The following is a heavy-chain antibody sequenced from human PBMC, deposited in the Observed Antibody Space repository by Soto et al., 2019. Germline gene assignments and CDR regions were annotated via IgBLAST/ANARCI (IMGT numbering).Heavy chain of an antibody. Sequence: EASVKVSCKASGGTFSSYAISWVRQAPGQGLEWMGGIIPIFGTANYAQKFQGRVTITADESTSTAYMELSSLRSEDTAVYYCARDSSAAGWFDPWGQGTLVTVSS. V-gene: IGHV1-69*13. CDR3: ARDSSAAGWFDP. J-gene: IGHJ5*02. CDR2: IIPIFGTA. CDR1: GGTFSSYA. D-gene: IGHD6-13*01.